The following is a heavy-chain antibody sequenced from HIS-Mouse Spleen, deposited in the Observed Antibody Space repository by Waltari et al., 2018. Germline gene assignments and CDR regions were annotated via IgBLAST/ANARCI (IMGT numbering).Heavy chain of an antibody. V-gene: IGHV4-39*07. D-gene: IGHD6-13*01. CDR2: IYYSGST. CDR1: GGAILSSSYS. CDR3: AREIPYSSSWYDWYFDL. J-gene: IGHJ2*01. Sequence: QLQLQESGPGLVRPSETLSLTCPFSGGAILSSSYSWGWIRQPPGKGLEWIGSIYYSGSTYYNPSLKSRVTISVDTSKNQFSLKLSSVTAADTAVYYCAREIPYSSSWYDWYFDLWGRGTLVTVSS.